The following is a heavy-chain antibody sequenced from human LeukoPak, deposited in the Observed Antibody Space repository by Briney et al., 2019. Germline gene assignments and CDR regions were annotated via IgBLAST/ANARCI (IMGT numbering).Heavy chain of an antibody. J-gene: IGHJ6*02. Sequence: GSLRLSCAASGFTFSSYAMHWVRQAPGKGLEWVAVISYDGSNKYYADSVKGRFTISRDNSKNTLYLQMNSLRAEDTAVYYCARRFRLYYYYYGMDVWGQGTTVTVSS. V-gene: IGHV3-30-3*01. CDR2: ISYDGSNK. CDR1: GFTFSSYA. CDR3: ARRFRLYYYYYGMDV. D-gene: IGHD6-6*01.